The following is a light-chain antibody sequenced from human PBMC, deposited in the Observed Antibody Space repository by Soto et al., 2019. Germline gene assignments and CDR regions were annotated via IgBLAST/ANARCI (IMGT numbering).Light chain of an antibody. J-gene: IGKJ1*01. CDR1: QSLLHSNGYNY. CDR3: MQPLQSWT. Sequence: DIVMTQSPLSLPVTPGEPASISCRSSQSLLHSNGYNYLDWYLQKPGQSPQLLIYLGSNRASGVPDRFSGSGSGTDFTLKISRVEAEDVGVYYCMQPLQSWTFGQGTPVEIK. V-gene: IGKV2-28*01. CDR2: LGS.